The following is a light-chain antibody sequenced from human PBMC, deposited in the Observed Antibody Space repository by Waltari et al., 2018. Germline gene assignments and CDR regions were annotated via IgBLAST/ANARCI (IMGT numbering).Light chain of an antibody. CDR2: KNH. Sequence: QSVLPQPPSVSGAPGQTVTISCTGAFSNIGAGHAVHWYQRLPGAAPKLLIPKNHNRPSGDPAPVSGSRSAASASLIIAGLQSEDEADYYSQSYDNKLKVFGSGTKVNVL. CDR1: FSNIGAGHA. V-gene: IGLV1-40*03. J-gene: IGLJ6*01. CDR3: QSYDNKLKV.